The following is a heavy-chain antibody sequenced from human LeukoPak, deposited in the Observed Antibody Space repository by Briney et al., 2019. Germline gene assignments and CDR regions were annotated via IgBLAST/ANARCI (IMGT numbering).Heavy chain of an antibody. CDR2: IYTSGST. V-gene: IGHV4-61*02. CDR3: ARGTVTWIRQLLAWFDP. Sequence: SETLSLTCSVSGGSISSGSYYWSWIRQPAGKGLEWIGRIYTSGSTNYNPSLKSRVTISVDTSKNQFSLKLSSVTAADTAVYYCARGTVTWIRQLLAWFDPWGQGTLVTVSS. D-gene: IGHD1-26*01. CDR1: GGSISSGSYY. J-gene: IGHJ5*02.